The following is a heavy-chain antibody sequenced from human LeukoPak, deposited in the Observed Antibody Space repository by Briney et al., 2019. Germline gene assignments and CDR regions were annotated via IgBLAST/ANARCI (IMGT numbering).Heavy chain of an antibody. J-gene: IGHJ5*02. D-gene: IGHD1-26*01. CDR2: INWNGGST. CDR3: ARDVIVGATFRSNWFDP. Sequence: GGSLRLSCAASGFTFDDYGMSWVRQAPGKWLEWVSGINWNGGSTGYADSVKGRFTISRDNAKNSLYLQMNSLRAEDTALYYCARDVIVGATFRSNWFDPWGQGTLVTVSS. CDR1: GFTFDDYG. V-gene: IGHV3-20*04.